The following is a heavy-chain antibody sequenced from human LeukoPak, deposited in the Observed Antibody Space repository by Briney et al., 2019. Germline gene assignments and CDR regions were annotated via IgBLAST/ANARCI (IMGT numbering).Heavy chain of an antibody. CDR3: ARGRSILRFLEWSAGTNYFDY. Sequence: ASVKVSCKASGYTFTSYDINWVRQATGQGLEWMGWMNPNSGNTGYAQKFQGRVTITRNTSISTAYMELSSLRSEDTAVYYCARGRSILRFLEWSAGTNYFDYWGQGTPVTVSS. CDR1: GYTFTSYD. J-gene: IGHJ4*02. V-gene: IGHV1-8*03. CDR2: MNPNSGNT. D-gene: IGHD3-3*01.